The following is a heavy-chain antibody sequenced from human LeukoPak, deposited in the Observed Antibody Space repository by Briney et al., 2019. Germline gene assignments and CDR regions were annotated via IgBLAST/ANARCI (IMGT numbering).Heavy chain of an antibody. Sequence: SETLSLTCTVSGGSISSSSYYWGWIRQPPGKGLEWIGSIYYSGSTYYNPSLKSRVTISVDTSKNQFSLKLSSVTAADTAVYYCARHQKGYCSGGSCYGFDPWGQGTLVTVSS. CDR3: ARHQKGYCSGGSCYGFDP. V-gene: IGHV4-39*01. J-gene: IGHJ5*02. CDR1: GGSISSSSYY. CDR2: IYYSGST. D-gene: IGHD2-15*01.